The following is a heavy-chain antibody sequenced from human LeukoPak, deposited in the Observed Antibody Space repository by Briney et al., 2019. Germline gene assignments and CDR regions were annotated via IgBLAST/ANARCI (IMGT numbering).Heavy chain of an antibody. J-gene: IGHJ6*03. CDR2: IYYSGST. Sequence: SETLSLTCTVSGYSISSGYYWSWIRQPPGKGLEWIGYIYYSGSTNYNPSLKSRVTISVDTSKNQFSLKLSSVTAADTAVYYCAGGSGSLYYYYYMDVWGKGTTVTISS. CDR3: AGGSGSLYYYYYMDV. CDR1: GYSISSGYY. D-gene: IGHD3-10*01. V-gene: IGHV4-61*01.